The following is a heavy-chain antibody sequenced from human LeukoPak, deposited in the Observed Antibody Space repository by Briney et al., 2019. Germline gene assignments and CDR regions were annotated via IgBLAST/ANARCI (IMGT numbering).Heavy chain of an antibody. CDR3: ATELIATGDYFDY. J-gene: IGHJ4*02. V-gene: IGHV1-24*01. CDR2: FDPEDGET. D-gene: IGHD2-8*01. Sequence: SVKVSCKVSGYTLTELSMHWVRQPPGKGLEWMGGFDPEDGETIYAQKFQGRVTMTEDTSTDTAYMELSSLRSEDTAVYYCATELIATGDYFDYWGQGTLVTISS. CDR1: GYTLTELS.